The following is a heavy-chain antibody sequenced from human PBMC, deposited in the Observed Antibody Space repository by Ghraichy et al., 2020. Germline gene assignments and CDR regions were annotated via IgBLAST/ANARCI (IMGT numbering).Heavy chain of an antibody. D-gene: IGHD3-22*01. J-gene: IGHJ6*02. CDR1: GGSFSGYY. CDR2: INHSGST. Sequence: SETLSLTCAVYGGSFSGYYWSWIRQPPGKGLEWIGEINHSGSTNYNPSLKSRVTISVDTSKNQFSLKLSSVTAADTAVYYCARTPYYDSSGYYSNYYYYYGMDVWGQGTTVTVSS. V-gene: IGHV4-34*01. CDR3: ARTPYYDSSGYYSNYYYYYGMDV.